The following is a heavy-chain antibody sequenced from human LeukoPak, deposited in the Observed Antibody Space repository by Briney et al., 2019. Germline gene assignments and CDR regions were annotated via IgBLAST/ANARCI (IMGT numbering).Heavy chain of an antibody. V-gene: IGHV3-48*03. CDR1: GFTFSSYE. CDR2: ISSSGRPT. J-gene: IGHJ4*02. D-gene: IGHD1-1*01. Sequence: PGGSLRLSCAASGFTFSSYEMIWVRQAPGKGLEWVSYISSSGRPTFYADSVKGRFTISRDNAKNSLYLQMNSLRAEDTAIYYCARELAYYFDYWGQGTLVIVSS. CDR3: ARELAYYFDY.